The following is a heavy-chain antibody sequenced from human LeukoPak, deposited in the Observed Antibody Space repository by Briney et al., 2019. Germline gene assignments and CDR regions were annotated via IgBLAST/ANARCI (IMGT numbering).Heavy chain of an antibody. J-gene: IGHJ4*02. V-gene: IGHV3-48*03. D-gene: IGHD1-1*01. CDR2: IGTSGSPI. Sequence: GGSLRLSCAASGFTFSSYEMNWVRQTPGKGLEWVSFIGTSGSPIYYADSVKGRFAVSRDNAKNSLYLHMNSLRVEDTAIYYCAIWTSDNNWGQGTLVTVSS. CDR3: AIWTSDNN. CDR1: GFTFSSYE.